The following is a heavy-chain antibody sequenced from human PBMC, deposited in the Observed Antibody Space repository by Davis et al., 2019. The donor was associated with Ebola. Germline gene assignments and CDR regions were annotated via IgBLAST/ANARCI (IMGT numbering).Heavy chain of an antibody. D-gene: IGHD3-16*01. CDR1: GFTFRSYW. Sequence: GESLKISCAASGFTFRSYWMSWVRQPPGKGLEWVSTITGSGSTIYYADSVRGRFTISRDNPKNTLYLHMNSLRADDAAVYYCVKRLDSYFECWGQGTLVTVSS. V-gene: IGHV3-23*01. CDR2: ITGSGSTI. CDR3: VKRLDSYFEC. J-gene: IGHJ4*02.